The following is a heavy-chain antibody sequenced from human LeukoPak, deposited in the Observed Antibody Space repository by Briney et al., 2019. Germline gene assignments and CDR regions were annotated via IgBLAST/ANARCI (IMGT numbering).Heavy chain of an antibody. CDR1: GFTFSNYD. CDR3: ARARWGYYYGMDV. D-gene: IGHD1-26*01. CDR2: IGTAGDT. V-gene: IGHV3-13*01. J-gene: IGHJ6*02. Sequence: GGSLRLSCAASGFTFSNYDMQWVRQTTGKGLEWVSGIGTAGDTYYPGSVKGRFTISRENAKNSLYLQMNSLRAGDTAVYYCARARWGYYYGMDVWGQGTTVTVSS.